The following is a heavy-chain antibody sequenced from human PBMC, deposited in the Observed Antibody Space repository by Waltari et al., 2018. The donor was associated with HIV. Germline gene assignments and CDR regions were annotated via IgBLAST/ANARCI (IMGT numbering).Heavy chain of an antibody. D-gene: IGHD5-18*01. CDR2: IKQDGSEQ. CDR1: GFTFSAYW. J-gene: IGHJ4*02. CDR3: ARPQGGYSYGFNY. V-gene: IGHV3-7*01. Sequence: VQLGESGGGLVQPGGSLRLACAASGFTFSAYWLSWVLKAPGKGLEWVANIKQDGSEQYYVDSVKGRFTISRDNAKNSLYLQMNSLRADDTAVYYCARPQGGYSYGFNYWGQGTLVTVSS.